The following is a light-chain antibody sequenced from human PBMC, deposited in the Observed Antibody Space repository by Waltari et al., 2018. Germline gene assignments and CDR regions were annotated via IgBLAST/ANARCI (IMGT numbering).Light chain of an antibody. Sequence: DIQMTQSPSTLSASVGDTVTITCWASQSITNWLAWYQQKPGKAPKLLIYRASNLESGVPSRFSGSGSGTEFTLTISSLQPDDFATYYGQQYVNYWTFGQGTKVEIK. V-gene: IGKV1-5*03. J-gene: IGKJ1*01. CDR3: QQYVNYWT. CDR2: RAS. CDR1: QSITNW.